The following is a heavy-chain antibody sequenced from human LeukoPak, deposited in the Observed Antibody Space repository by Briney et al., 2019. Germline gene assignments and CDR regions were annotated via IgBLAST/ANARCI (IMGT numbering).Heavy chain of an antibody. J-gene: IGHJ4*02. CDR2: ISSSSSYI. CDR3: AGDWGNVLRYFDWLSGRFFGY. V-gene: IGHV3-21*01. CDR1: GFTFSSYS. D-gene: IGHD3-9*01. Sequence: GGSLRLSCAASGFTFSSYSMNWVRQAPGKGLEWVSSISSSSSYIYYADSVKGRFTISRDNAKNSLYLQMNSLRAEDTAVYYCAGDWGNVLRYFDWLSGRFFGYWGQGTLVTVSS.